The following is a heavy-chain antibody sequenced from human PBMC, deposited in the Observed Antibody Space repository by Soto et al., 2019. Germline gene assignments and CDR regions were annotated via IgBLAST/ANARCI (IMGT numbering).Heavy chain of an antibody. CDR3: ARTFDSRAYWAAGIDY. J-gene: IGHJ4*02. Sequence: QVELVESGGGVVQPGRSLRVSCAASGFTFNLFPMHWVRQAPGKGLEWLAMTSFDGSNSYYADSVKGRFTISRDNSRSMLYLQMNSLRPEDTAVYYCARTFDSRAYWAAGIDYWGQGTLITVSS. D-gene: IGHD3-16*01. V-gene: IGHV3-30-3*01. CDR2: TSFDGSNS. CDR1: GFTFNLFP.